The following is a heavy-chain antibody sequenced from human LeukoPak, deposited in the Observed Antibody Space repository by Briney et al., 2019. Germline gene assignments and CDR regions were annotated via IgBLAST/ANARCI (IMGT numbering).Heavy chain of an antibody. CDR3: ARLSLYYYDSSGYYYFDY. V-gene: IGHV4-39*07. D-gene: IGHD3-22*01. CDR2: IYYSGST. CDR1: GRSVSSSSNY. Sequence: SEPLSLACTVYGRSVSSSSNYWGWIRQPPGKGLEWIGSIYYSGSTYYNPSLKSRVTISVDTSKNQFSLKLSSVTAADTAVYYCARLSLYYYDSSGYYYFDYWGQGTLVTVSS. J-gene: IGHJ4*02.